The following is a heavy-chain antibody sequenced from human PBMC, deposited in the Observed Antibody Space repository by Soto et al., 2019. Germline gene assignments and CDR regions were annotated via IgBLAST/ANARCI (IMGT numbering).Heavy chain of an antibody. CDR2: ISAYNGNT. CDR3: ARDDPIQLWLIYYYYGMDV. D-gene: IGHD5-18*01. CDR1: GYTFTSYG. J-gene: IGHJ6*02. Sequence: GASVKVSCKASGYTFTSYGISWVRQAPGQGLEWMGWISAYNGNTNYAQKLQGRVTMTTDTSTSTAYMELRSLRSDDTAVYYCARDDPIQLWLIYYYYGMDVWGQGTTVTVSS. V-gene: IGHV1-18*04.